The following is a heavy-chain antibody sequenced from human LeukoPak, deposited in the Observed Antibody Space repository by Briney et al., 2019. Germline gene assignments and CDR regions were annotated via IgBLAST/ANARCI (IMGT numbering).Heavy chain of an antibody. CDR1: VYTDTNYG. V-gene: IGHV1-18*01. Sequence: GASVTLSLTSSVYTDTNYGISWVRQAPGQGQGRGGWSSIYNGNTIYAETLQGRVTMTTDTSTSTAYMELRSLRSDDTAVYYCARSMVRADTQVATDYWGQGTLVTVSS. J-gene: IGHJ4*02. CDR3: ARSMVRADTQVATDY. CDR2: SSIYNGNT. D-gene: IGHD3-10*01.